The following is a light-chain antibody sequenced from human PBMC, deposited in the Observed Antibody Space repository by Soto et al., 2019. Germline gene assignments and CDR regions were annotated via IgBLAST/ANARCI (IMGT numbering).Light chain of an antibody. Sequence: SYELTQPPSVSVAPGQTARITCGGNNIGIKSVHWYQQKPGQAPVLVVYDDSDRPSGIPERFSGSNSGNTATLTISRVEVGDEADYYCQVWDSSSDHWVFGGGTKVTVL. J-gene: IGLJ3*02. V-gene: IGLV3-21*02. CDR3: QVWDSSSDHWV. CDR1: NIGIKS. CDR2: DDS.